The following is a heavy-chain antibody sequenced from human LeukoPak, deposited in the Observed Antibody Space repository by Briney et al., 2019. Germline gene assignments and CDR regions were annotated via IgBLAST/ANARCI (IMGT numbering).Heavy chain of an antibody. Sequence: SETLSLTCVLSGASIRSSDYYWAWIRQPPGKGLEWIGTVYYSGSTYYNPSLKSRLTISVHTSNNSISLEVTSLTAADTAVYYCARHGNWEPFDYWGQGSLVTVSS. CDR2: VYYSGST. J-gene: IGHJ4*02. CDR3: ARHGNWEPFDY. D-gene: IGHD1-1*01. V-gene: IGHV4-39*01. CDR1: GASIRSSDYY.